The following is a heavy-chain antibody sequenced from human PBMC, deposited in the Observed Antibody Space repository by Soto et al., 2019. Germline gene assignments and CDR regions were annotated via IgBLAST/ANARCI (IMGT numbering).Heavy chain of an antibody. Sequence: QITLKESGPTLVKPTQPLTLTCTFSGFSLSTSGVGVGWIRQPPGKALEWVTLIYWDDDKRYRPSLKSRITNTKDTSKSQVVLTMSNIDPVDTGTYYCARHIPSGYNDAFDIWGQGTMVTVSS. CDR3: ARHIPSGYNDAFDI. V-gene: IGHV2-5*02. CDR2: IYWDDDK. J-gene: IGHJ3*02. D-gene: IGHD3-9*01. CDR1: GFSLSTSGVG.